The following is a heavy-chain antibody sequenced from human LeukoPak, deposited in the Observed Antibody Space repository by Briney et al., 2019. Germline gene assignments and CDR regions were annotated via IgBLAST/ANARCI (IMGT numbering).Heavy chain of an antibody. D-gene: IGHD1-20*01. CDR1: GYSISSGFY. CDR3: ATQDNWNGNY. CDR2: FYHSGST. J-gene: IGHJ4*02. Sequence: SETLSLTCTVSGYSISSGFYWGWIRQPPGKGLEWIGSFYHSGSTYYNPSLKSRVTISVDTSKNQFSLKLSSVTAADTAVYYCATQDNWNGNYWGQGTLVTVSS. V-gene: IGHV4-38-2*02.